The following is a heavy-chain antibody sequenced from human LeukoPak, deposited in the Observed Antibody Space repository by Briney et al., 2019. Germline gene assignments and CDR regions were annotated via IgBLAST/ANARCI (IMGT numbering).Heavy chain of an antibody. Sequence: GSLRLSCAASGFTFSSYWMGWVRQAPGKGLEWVANIKQDGSEKYYVDSVKGRFTISRDNSKNSLYLQMNSLRAEDTALYYCAKDSGQWELLHWGQGTLVTVSS. CDR3: AKDSGQWELLH. J-gene: IGHJ4*02. D-gene: IGHD1-26*01. CDR2: IKQDGSEK. CDR1: GFTFSSYW. V-gene: IGHV3-7*03.